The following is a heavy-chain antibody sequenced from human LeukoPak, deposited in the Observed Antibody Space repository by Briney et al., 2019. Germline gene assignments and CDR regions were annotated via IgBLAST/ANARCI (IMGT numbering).Heavy chain of an antibody. V-gene: IGHV4-39*01. CDR2: IYHSGYT. D-gene: IGHD3-10*01. CDR1: GGSINSSSYY. CDR3: ARSSMFRGVTVDY. Sequence: PSETLSLTCTVSGGSINSSSYYWAWIRQPPGEALERIGSIYHSGYTYYNPSLKSRVTISVDTSKSQFSLKLSSVTAVDTAVYYCARSSMFRGVTVDYWGQGTLVTVSS. J-gene: IGHJ4*02.